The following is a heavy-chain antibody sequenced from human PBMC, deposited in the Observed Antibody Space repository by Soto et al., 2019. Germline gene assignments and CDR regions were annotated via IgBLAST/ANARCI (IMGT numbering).Heavy chain of an antibody. CDR2: IIPIFGTA. V-gene: IGHV1-69*01. CDR1: GGTFSSYA. Sequence: QVQLVQSGAEVKKPGSSVKVSCKASGGTFSSYAISWVRQAPGQGLEWMGGIIPIFGTANYAQKFQGRVTITADESTSTAYMELSSLRSEDTVVYYCARDGTYYYDSSRVYFDYWGQGTLVTVSS. J-gene: IGHJ4*02. D-gene: IGHD3-22*01. CDR3: ARDGTYYYDSSRVYFDY.